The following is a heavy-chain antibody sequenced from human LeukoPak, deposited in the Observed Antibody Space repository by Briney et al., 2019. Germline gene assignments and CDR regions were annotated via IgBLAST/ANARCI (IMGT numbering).Heavy chain of an antibody. D-gene: IGHD6-19*01. J-gene: IGHJ3*02. CDR2: THHTGSS. CDR1: GDPVSSGDFY. Sequence: PSATLSPTCTVSGDPVSSGDFYWSWIRQSPGRGLQWIAYTHHTGSSNYSPSLRSRVTISMDTSKNQFSLNLNSVTAADTAVYYCARQLAQAEGRAFDIWGQGTKVTVSS. CDR3: ARQLAQAEGRAFDI. V-gene: IGHV4-61*08.